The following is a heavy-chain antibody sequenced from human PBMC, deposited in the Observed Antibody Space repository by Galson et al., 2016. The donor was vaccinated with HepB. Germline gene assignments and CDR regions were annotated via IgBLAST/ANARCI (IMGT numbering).Heavy chain of an antibody. V-gene: IGHV1-18*01. CDR3: ARGAGGYFDY. J-gene: IGHJ4*02. D-gene: IGHD3-10*01. Sequence: SVKVSCKASGYTFTNYGLSWVRQAPGQGLEYMGWISAYNGDTNYAQNLQGRVTMTTDTSTSTAYMELRSLRSDDTAVYYCARGAGGYFDYWARDHWSPSPQ. CDR1: GYTFTNYG. CDR2: ISAYNGDT.